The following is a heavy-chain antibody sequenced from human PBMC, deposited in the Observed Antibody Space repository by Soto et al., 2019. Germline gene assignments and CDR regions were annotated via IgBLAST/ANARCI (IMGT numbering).Heavy chain of an antibody. V-gene: IGHV3-23*01. D-gene: IGHD2-15*01. CDR2: ISGSGGST. CDR3: AKDWWVSKRRYYGMDV. CDR1: GFTFSSYA. Sequence: EVQLLESGGGLVQPGGSLRLSCAASGFTFSSYAMSWVRQAPGKGLEWVSAISGSGGSTYYADSVKGRFTISRDNSKNTLYLQMNSLRAEYTAVYYCAKDWWVSKRRYYGMDVWGQGTTVTVSS. J-gene: IGHJ6*02.